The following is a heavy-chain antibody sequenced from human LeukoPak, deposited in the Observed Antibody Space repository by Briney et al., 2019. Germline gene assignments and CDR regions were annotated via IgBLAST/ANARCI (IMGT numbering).Heavy chain of an antibody. D-gene: IGHD3-10*01. CDR1: GGSFSTYY. CDR3: ARSFYGSGSYYSFRY. V-gene: IGHV4-59*01. CDR2: VYYTGST. Sequence: SETLSLTCTVSGGSFSTYYWSWIRQPPGKGLEWNGYVYYTGSTNYNPSLKSRVTISVDTSKNQFSLKVSSVTAADTAVYYCARSFYGSGSYYSFRYWGQGTLVTVSS. J-gene: IGHJ4*02.